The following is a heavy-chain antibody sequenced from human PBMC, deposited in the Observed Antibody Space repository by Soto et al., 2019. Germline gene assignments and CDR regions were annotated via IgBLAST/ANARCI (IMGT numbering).Heavy chain of an antibody. CDR2: IWYDGSNK. D-gene: IGHD5-12*01. Sequence: GGSLRLSCAASGFTFSSYGMHWVRQAPGKGLEWVAVIWYDGSNKYYADSVKGRFTISRDNSKNTLYLQMNSLRAEDTAVYYCARDRALQLLNYYYGMDVWGQGTTVTVSS. J-gene: IGHJ6*02. CDR3: ARDRALQLLNYYYGMDV. V-gene: IGHV3-33*01. CDR1: GFTFSSYG.